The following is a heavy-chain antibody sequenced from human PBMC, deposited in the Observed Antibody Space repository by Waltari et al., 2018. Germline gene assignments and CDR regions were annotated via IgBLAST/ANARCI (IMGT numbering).Heavy chain of an antibody. D-gene: IGHD6-13*01. J-gene: IGHJ4*02. CDR2: IYHSGST. Sequence: QVQLQESGPGLVKPSETLSLTCAVSGYSISSGYYWGWIRKPPGKGLEWIGSIYHSGSTYYNPSLKSRVTISVDTSKNQFSLKLSSVTAADTAVYYCARWRGSGRIAAAGAFDYWGQGTLVTVSS. CDR1: GYSISSGYY. V-gene: IGHV4-38-2*01. CDR3: ARWRGSGRIAAAGAFDY.